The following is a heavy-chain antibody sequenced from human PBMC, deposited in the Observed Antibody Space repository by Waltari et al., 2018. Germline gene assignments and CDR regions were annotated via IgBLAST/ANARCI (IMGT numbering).Heavy chain of an antibody. J-gene: IGHJ4*02. V-gene: IGHV3-48*03. CDR1: GFTLSSYA. CDR2: ISSGGAI. D-gene: IGHD6-25*01. CDR3: ARPGRRQRPGY. Sequence: EVQLVESGGNLVQPGGSLRLSCVASGFTLSSYAMNWVRQAPGTGLEWVSYISSGGAIYYADSVRGRFTISRDDAKNSLYLQMNSLKAEDTAVYYCARPGRRQRPGYWGQGTLVTVSS.